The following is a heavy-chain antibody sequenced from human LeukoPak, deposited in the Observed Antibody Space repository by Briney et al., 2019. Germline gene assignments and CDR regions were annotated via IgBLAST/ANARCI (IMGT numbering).Heavy chain of an antibody. J-gene: IGHJ6*02. CDR1: GGSISSYY. D-gene: IGHD6-19*01. Sequence: SETLSLTCTVSGGSISSYYWSWIRQPPGKGLEWIGYIYYSGSTNYNPSLKSRVTISVHTSKNQFSLKLSSVTAADTAVYYCARVSGSSGWYEISGMDVWGQGTTVTVSS. V-gene: IGHV4-59*08. CDR3: ARVSGSSGWYEISGMDV. CDR2: IYYSGST.